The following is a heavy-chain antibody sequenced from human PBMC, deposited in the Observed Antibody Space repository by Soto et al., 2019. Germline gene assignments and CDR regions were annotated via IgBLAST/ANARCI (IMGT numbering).Heavy chain of an antibody. Sequence: QVQLQESGPGLVKPSETLSLTCTVSGGSVSSGSYYWSWIRQPPGKGLEWIGYIYYSGSTNYNPSLKSRVTISVDTSKNQFSLQLSSVTAADTAVYYCARGGDITIFGVVIDAFDIWGQGTMVTVSS. CDR2: IYYSGST. D-gene: IGHD3-3*01. V-gene: IGHV4-61*01. J-gene: IGHJ3*02. CDR3: ARGGDITIFGVVIDAFDI. CDR1: GGSVSSGSYY.